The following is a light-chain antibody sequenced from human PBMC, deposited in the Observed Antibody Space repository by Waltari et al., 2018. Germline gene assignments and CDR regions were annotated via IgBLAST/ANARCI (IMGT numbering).Light chain of an antibody. CDR3: SSYTNYATVI. CDR1: SSDVGSYNY. CDR2: DVN. V-gene: IGLV2-14*01. Sequence: QSALTQPASVSGSPGQSITISCTGTSSDVGSYNYVSWYQQHPGKAPKLMISDVNKRPSGVSNRFSGSKSGNTASLTISGLQAEDEADYYCSSYTNYATVIFGGGTKLTVL. J-gene: IGLJ2*01.